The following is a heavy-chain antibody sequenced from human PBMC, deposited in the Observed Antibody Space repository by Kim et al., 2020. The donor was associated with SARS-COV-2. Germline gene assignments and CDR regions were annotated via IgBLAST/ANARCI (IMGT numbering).Heavy chain of an antibody. CDR1: GYTFTDYH. D-gene: IGHD1-7*01. Sequence: ASVKVSCKTSGYTFTDYHLNFLRQAPGQGLEWMGCIYPKSGGTFYAQRFQGRVTMTRDTSITTAYLDLSSLTSDDTAIYFCVRENWHYDYWGQGSLVTVSS. CDR3: VRENWHYDY. CDR2: IYPKSGGT. V-gene: IGHV1-2*02. J-gene: IGHJ4*02.